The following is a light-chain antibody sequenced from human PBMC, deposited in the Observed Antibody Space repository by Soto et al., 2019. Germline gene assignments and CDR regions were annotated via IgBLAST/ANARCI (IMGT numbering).Light chain of an antibody. CDR3: QKYNSAPKT. J-gene: IGKJ1*01. CDR2: GAS. V-gene: IGKV1-27*01. CDR1: QGISNY. Sequence: DIQMTQSPSSLSASVGDRVTITCQASQGISNYLAWYQQKPGKVPKLLIYGASTLQSGVPSRFSGSGSGTDFTLTISSLQPEDVATYYCQKYNSAPKTFGQGTKVQIK.